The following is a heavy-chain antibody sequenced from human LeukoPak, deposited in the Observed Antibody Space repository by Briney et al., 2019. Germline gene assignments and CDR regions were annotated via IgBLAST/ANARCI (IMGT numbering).Heavy chain of an antibody. Sequence: GGSLRLSCAASGFTLSSYSTSWVRQAPGKGLEWVSYISSSSSAMYYADSMKGRFTISRDNAKNSLYLQMNNLRDEDTAVYYCARGSGNSFDYWGQGALVTVSS. V-gene: IGHV3-48*02. CDR3: ARGSGNSFDY. J-gene: IGHJ4*02. CDR2: ISSSSSAM. CDR1: GFTLSSYS. D-gene: IGHD3-10*01.